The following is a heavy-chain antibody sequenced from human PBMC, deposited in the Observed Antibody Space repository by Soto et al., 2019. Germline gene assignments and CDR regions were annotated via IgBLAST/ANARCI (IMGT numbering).Heavy chain of an antibody. Sequence: PGGSLRLSCASSVFTFSSYAMSWVRQAPGKGLEWVSAISGSGGSTYYADSVKGRFTISRDNSKNTLYLQMNSLRAEDTAVYYCAKDRSTRSTLPGYWGQGTLVTVSS. CDR3: AKDRSTRSTLPGY. CDR2: ISGSGGST. J-gene: IGHJ4*02. V-gene: IGHV3-23*01. CDR1: VFTFSSYA. D-gene: IGHD3-16*02.